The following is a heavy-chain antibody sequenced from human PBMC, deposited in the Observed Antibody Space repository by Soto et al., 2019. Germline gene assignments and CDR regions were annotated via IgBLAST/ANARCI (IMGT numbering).Heavy chain of an antibody. J-gene: IGHJ4*02. V-gene: IGHV4-31*03. CDR3: ARHGHWAPLDD. CDR2: IYYSGST. CDR1: GGSISSGGYY. Sequence: SSETLSLTCTVSGGSISSGGYYWSWIRQHPGKGLEWIGYIYYSGSTYYNPSLKSRVTISVDTSKNQFSLKLSSVTAADTAVYYCARHGHWAPLDDWGQGTLVTVSS. D-gene: IGHD3-16*01.